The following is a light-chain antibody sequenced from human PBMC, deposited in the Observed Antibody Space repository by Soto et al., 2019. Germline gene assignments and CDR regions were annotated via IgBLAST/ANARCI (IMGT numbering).Light chain of an antibody. V-gene: IGKV3-11*01. CDR2: DAS. Sequence: EIVLTQSPATLSLSPGERATLSCRASQSVGTFFAWYQQKPGQAPRLLIYDASNRATGIPPRFSGSGSGTDFTLTISSLEPEDFVVYYCQQCNNWPQWTFGQGTKVEIK. J-gene: IGKJ1*01. CDR3: QQCNNWPQWT. CDR1: QSVGTF.